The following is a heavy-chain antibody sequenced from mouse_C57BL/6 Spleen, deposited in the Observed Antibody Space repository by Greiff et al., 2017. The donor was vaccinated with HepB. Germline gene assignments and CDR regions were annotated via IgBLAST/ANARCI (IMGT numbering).Heavy chain of an antibody. Sequence: VHLVESGPELVKPGASVKLSCKASGYTFTSYDINWVKQRPGQGLEWIGWIYPRDGSTKYNEKFKGKATLTVDTSSSTAYMELHSLTSEDSAVYFCASREYDYDGDYWGQGTTLTVSS. D-gene: IGHD2-4*01. J-gene: IGHJ2*01. CDR1: GYTFTSYD. V-gene: IGHV1-85*01. CDR2: IYPRDGST. CDR3: ASREYDYDGDY.